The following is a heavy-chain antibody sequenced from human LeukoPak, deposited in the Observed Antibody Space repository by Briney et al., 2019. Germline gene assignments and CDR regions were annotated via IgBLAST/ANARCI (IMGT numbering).Heavy chain of an antibody. D-gene: IGHD4-23*01. CDR3: AATPEFQYYYYYYMDV. CDR2: ISYNGDKT. V-gene: IGHV3-23*01. J-gene: IGHJ6*03. CDR1: GFSFTSYA. Sequence: GGSLRLSCAASGFSFTSYAMSWVRQAPGKGLEWGSWISYNGDKTYYAESVKGRFTISRDDSQNTLYLQLNSLRVEDTAVYYCAATPEFQYYYYYYMDVWGRGTTVTVSS.